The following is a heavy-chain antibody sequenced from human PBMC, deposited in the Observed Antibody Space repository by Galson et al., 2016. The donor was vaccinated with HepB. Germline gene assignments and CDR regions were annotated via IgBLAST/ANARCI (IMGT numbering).Heavy chain of an antibody. CDR2: IYYSGST. J-gene: IGHJ4*02. CDR3: ARRLTGAGTFDY. Sequence: LEWIGSIYYSGSTYNSPSLKSRATMSVDTSKNQFSLKLSSVTAADTAVYYCARRLTGAGTFDYWGQGTLVTVSS. D-gene: IGHD6-19*01. V-gene: IGHV4-39*01.